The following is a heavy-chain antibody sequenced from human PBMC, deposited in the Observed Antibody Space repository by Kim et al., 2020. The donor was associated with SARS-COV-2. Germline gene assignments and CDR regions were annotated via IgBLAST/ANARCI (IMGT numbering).Heavy chain of an antibody. D-gene: IGHD6-13*01. CDR3: VGRQEQLVYYYYYYGMDV. Sequence: GGSLRLSCSASGFTFSSYAMHWVRQAPGKGLEYVSAISSNGGSTYYADSVKGRFTISRDNSKNTLYLQMSSLRAEDTAVYYCVGRQEQLVYYYYYYGMDVWGQGTTVTVSS. V-gene: IGHV3-64D*09. CDR2: ISSNGGST. CDR1: GFTFSSYA. J-gene: IGHJ6*02.